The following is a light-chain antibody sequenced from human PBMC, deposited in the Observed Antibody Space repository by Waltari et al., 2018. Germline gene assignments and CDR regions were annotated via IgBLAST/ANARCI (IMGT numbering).Light chain of an antibody. Sequence: QTVVTQEPSFSVSPGGTVTLTCGFISGSVSTNFYPTWYQQTPGQAPRTLLYSTNTRSSGVPDRFSGSILGNKAALTITGAQADDESDYYCVLYMGSGISVFGGGTKLTVL. CDR3: VLYMGSGISV. CDR2: STN. CDR1: SGSVSTNFY. V-gene: IGLV8-61*01. J-gene: IGLJ3*02.